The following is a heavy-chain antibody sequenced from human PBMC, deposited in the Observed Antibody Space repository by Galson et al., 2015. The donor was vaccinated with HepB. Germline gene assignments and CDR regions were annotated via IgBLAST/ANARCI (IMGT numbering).Heavy chain of an antibody. Sequence: SLRLSCAASGFTFNTYSMNWVRQSPGKGLEWVSYIDRSSSRIYYADSVKGRITVSRDNAKSSLYLVMNNLRAEDTAVYFCARSHTIRYEVTDYWGQGTLVTVSS. CDR1: GFTFNTYS. CDR2: IDRSSSRI. CDR3: ARSHTIRYEVTDY. J-gene: IGHJ4*02. D-gene: IGHD1-1*01. V-gene: IGHV3-48*04.